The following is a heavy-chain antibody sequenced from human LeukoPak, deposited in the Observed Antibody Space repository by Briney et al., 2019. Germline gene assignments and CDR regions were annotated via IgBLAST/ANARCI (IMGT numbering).Heavy chain of an antibody. Sequence: ASVKVSCKVSGYTLTELSMHWVRQAPGKGLEWMGGFDPEDGETIYAQKFQGRVTMTEDTSTDTAYMELSSLRSEDTAVYYCATRYDFWSGYNLYYFDYWGQGTLVTVSS. CDR2: FDPEDGET. J-gene: IGHJ4*02. V-gene: IGHV1-24*01. CDR3: ATRYDFWSGYNLYYFDY. CDR1: GYTLTELS. D-gene: IGHD3-3*01.